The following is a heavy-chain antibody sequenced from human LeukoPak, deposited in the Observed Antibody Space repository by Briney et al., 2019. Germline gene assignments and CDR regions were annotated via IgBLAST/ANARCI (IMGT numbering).Heavy chain of an antibody. J-gene: IGHJ4*02. CDR2: ISGSGGST. V-gene: IGHV3-23*01. D-gene: IGHD6-19*01. Sequence: PGGSLRLSCPASGFTFSSYAMSWVRQAPGKGLEWVSAISGSGGSTYYADSVKGRFTISRDNSKNTLYLQMNSLRAEDTAVYYCAKDPSIAVAGLFDYWGQGTLVTVSS. CDR3: AKDPSIAVAGLFDY. CDR1: GFTFSSYA.